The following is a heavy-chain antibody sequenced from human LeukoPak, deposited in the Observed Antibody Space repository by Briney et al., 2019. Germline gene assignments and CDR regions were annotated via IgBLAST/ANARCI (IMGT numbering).Heavy chain of an antibody. J-gene: IGHJ1*01. CDR2: ISWNSGSI. CDR1: GFTFDDYA. Sequence: SLRLSCAASGFTFDDYAMHWVRQAPGKGLEWVSGISWNSGSIGYADSVKGRFTISRDNAKNSLYLQLNSLRAEDTALYYCAKDRGLGGGSGDFQHWGQGTLVTVSS. V-gene: IGHV3-9*01. D-gene: IGHD2-15*01. CDR3: AKDRGLGGGSGDFQH.